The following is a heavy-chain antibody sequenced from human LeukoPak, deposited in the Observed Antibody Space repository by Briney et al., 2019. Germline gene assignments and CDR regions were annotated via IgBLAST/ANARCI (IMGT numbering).Heavy chain of an antibody. CDR2: INPSGGST. J-gene: IGHJ4*02. CDR1: GYTFTNYY. V-gene: IGHV1-46*01. Sequence: WASVTVSFKASGYTFTNYYMHWVRQAPGQGGEWMGIINPSGGSTSYAQKFQGRVTITRDMSTSTVYMELSSLRSEDTAVYYCAREVGWTETSDYWGQGTLVTVSS. CDR3: AREVGWTETSDY. D-gene: IGHD3/OR15-3a*01.